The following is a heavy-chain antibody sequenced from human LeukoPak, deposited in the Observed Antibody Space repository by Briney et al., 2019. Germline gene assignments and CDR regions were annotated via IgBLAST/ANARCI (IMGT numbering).Heavy chain of an antibody. CDR1: GFTFSSYA. D-gene: IGHD4-17*01. CDR3: AKEKGRVTTVTTIDY. J-gene: IGHJ4*02. V-gene: IGHV3-23*01. Sequence: PGGSLRLSCAASGFTFSSYAMSWVRQAPGKGLEWVSAISGSGGSTYYADSVKGRFTISRDNSKNTLYLQMNSLKAEDTAVYYCAKEKGRVTTVTTIDYWGQGTLVTVSS. CDR2: ISGSGGST.